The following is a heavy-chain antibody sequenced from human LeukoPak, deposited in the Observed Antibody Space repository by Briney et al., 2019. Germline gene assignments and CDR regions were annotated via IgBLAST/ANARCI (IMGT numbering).Heavy chain of an antibody. CDR3: ARDREEWFGELFLNWFDP. CDR1: GSTFTGYY. V-gene: IGHV1-2*02. CDR2: INPNSGGT. J-gene: IGHJ5*02. Sequence: ASVKVSCTAAGSTFTGYYMHWVRQAPGQGLGWMGWINPNSGGTKYAQKFPGRVTMTRDTSISTAYMELSRLRSDDTAVYYCARDREEWFGELFLNWFDPWGQGTLVTVSS. D-gene: IGHD3-10*01.